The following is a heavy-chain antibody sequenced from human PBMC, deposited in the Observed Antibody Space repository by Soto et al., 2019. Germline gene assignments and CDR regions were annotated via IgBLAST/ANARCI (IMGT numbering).Heavy chain of an antibody. D-gene: IGHD6-6*01. CDR1: GFTFDDYA. J-gene: IGHJ4*02. CDR3: AKASPKYSSSSGGYFDY. V-gene: IGHV3-9*01. Sequence: EVQLVESGGGLVQPGRSLRLSCAASGFTFDDYAMHWVRQAPGKGLEWVSGISWNSGSIGYADSVKGRFTISRDNAKNSLYLQMNSLRAEDTALYYCAKASPKYSSSSGGYFDYWGQGTLVTVSS. CDR2: ISWNSGSI.